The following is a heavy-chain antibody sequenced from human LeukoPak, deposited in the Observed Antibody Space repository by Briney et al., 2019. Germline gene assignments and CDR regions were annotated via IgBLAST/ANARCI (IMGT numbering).Heavy chain of an antibody. V-gene: IGHV3-66*01. CDR1: GFTVSSNY. CDR2: IYSGGST. CDR3: ASSNYYDSSGYYRLFDY. D-gene: IGHD3-22*01. J-gene: IGHJ4*02. Sequence: GGSLRLSCAASGFTVSSNYMSWVRQAPGKGLEWVSVIYSGGSTYYADSVKGGFTISRDNSKNTLYLQMNSLRAEDTAVYYCASSNYYDSSGYYRLFDYWGQGTLVTVSS.